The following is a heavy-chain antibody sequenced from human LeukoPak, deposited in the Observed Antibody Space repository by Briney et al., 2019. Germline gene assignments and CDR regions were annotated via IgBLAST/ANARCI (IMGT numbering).Heavy chain of an antibody. D-gene: IGHD3-22*01. CDR1: GFSFSSYG. J-gene: IGHJ4*02. CDR2: IRYDGSNK. V-gene: IGHV3-30*02. Sequence: GGSLRLSCAASGFSFSSYGMHWVRQAPGKGLEWVAFIRYDGSNKYYADSVKGRFTISRDNSKNTLYLQMNSLRAEDTAVYYCARGDSMIVVVKGFDYWGQGTLVTVSS. CDR3: ARGDSMIVVVKGFDY.